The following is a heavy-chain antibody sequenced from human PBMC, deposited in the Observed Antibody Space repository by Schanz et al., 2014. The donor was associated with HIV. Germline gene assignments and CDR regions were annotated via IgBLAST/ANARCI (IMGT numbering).Heavy chain of an antibody. CDR1: GGTFSSYA. CDR3: ASGRFDTVIWWGDAFLI. J-gene: IGHJ3*02. V-gene: IGHV1-69*01. CDR2: IIPIFGTT. D-gene: IGHD5-18*01. Sequence: QVQLVQSGAEVKKPGSSVNVSCKTSGGTFSSYAISWVRQAPGQGLEWMGGIIPIFGTTNYAQKFQGRVTITADESTSTAYMELSSLRSEDTAVYYCASGRFDTVIWWGDAFLIWGRGTMVTVSS.